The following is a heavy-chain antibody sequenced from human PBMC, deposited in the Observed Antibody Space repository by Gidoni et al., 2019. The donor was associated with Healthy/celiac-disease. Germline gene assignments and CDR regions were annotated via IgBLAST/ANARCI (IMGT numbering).Heavy chain of an antibody. CDR1: GGSISSSSYY. CDR3: ARDNDGDYYFDY. D-gene: IGHD4-17*01. Sequence: QLQLQESGPGLVKPSETLSLTCTVSGGSISSSSYYWGWIRQPPGKGMEWIGSIYYSGSTYYNPSLKSRVTISVDTSKNQFSLKLSSVTAADTAVYYCARDNDGDYYFDYWGQGTLVTVSS. J-gene: IGHJ4*02. CDR2: IYYSGST. V-gene: IGHV4-39*07.